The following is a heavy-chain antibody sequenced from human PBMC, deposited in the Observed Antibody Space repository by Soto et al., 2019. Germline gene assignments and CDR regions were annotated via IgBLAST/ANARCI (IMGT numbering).Heavy chain of an antibody. J-gene: IGHJ4*02. CDR1: GGTFSSYS. CDR2: IIPIYGTA. CDR3: AIEYSSSPPYYPIGY. V-gene: IGHV1-69*01. D-gene: IGHD6-6*01. Sequence: QVQLVQSGAEVKKPGSSVKVSCKASGGTFSSYSISWVRQAPGQGLEWMGGIIPIYGTANYAQKFQGRVTITADESTSTAYMELSSLRSEDTAVYYCAIEYSSSPPYYPIGYWGQGTLVTVSS.